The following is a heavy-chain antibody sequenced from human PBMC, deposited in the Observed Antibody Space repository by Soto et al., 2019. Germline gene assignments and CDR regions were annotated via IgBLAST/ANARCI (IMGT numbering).Heavy chain of an antibody. Sequence: QVQLVQSAAEVMKPGASMKVSCKASGYTFTTHGIGWVRQAPGQGLEWMGWVSAYNGNTNYAQKFQGRGTMRTDTTTTTAYLERRGSPSYDTAVYYCARRAFVPTASCHSWGQGPLVTVSS. CDR3: ARRAFVPTASCHS. CDR1: GYTFTTHG. J-gene: IGHJ4*02. CDR2: VSAYNGNT. V-gene: IGHV1-18*01. D-gene: IGHD1-1*01.